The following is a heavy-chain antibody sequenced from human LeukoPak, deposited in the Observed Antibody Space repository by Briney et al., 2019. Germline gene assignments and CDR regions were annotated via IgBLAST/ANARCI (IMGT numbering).Heavy chain of an antibody. CDR3: AMWIQVWKFDY. D-gene: IGHD5-18*01. CDR2: IWYDGSNK. J-gene: IGHJ4*02. CDR1: GFTFSSYG. V-gene: IGHV3-33*01. Sequence: PGRSLRLSCAASGFTFSSYGMHWVRQAPGKGLEWVAFIWYDGSNKYYADSVKGRFTISRDNSKNTLYLQMTSLRAEDTAVYYCAMWIQVWKFDYWGQGTLVTVSS.